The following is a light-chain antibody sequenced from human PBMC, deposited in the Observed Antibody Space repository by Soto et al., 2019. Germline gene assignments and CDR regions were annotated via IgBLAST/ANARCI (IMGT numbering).Light chain of an antibody. CDR2: GAS. CDR1: QSVSSN. V-gene: IGKV3-15*01. J-gene: IGKJ2*01. Sequence: EIVMTQSPATLSVSPGERATLSCRASQSVSSNLVWYQQKPGQAPRLLIYGASTRATGIPARFSGSGSGTEFTLTISSLQSEDVAVYYCQQYNNWLYTFGQGTKLEIK. CDR3: QQYNNWLYT.